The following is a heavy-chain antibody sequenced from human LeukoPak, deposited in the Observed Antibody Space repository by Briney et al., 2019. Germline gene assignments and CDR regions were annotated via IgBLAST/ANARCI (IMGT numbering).Heavy chain of an antibody. CDR3: ARVEVIGSTRYFDY. Sequence: NPSETLSLTCTVSGGSISSGGNYWSWLRQLPGKGLEWIGYIYYVGNTNYNPSLKSRLSMSVDTSNNQFSLRLTSVTAADTAVYYCARVEVIGSTRYFDYWGQGAMVSVSS. D-gene: IGHD3-16*02. CDR2: IYYVGNT. V-gene: IGHV4-31*03. J-gene: IGHJ4*02. CDR1: GGSISSGGNY.